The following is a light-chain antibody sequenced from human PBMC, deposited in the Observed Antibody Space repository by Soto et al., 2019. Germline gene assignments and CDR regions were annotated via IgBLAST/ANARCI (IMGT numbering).Light chain of an antibody. CDR1: QSVHTF. Sequence: EIVLTQYPETLSLSPGEGDSLSCRASQSVHTFLAWYQQKPGQAPRLLIYGASKRATGVPARFSGSGSGTDFTLTISSLEPEDFAVYYCHQRSNWPPDTFGPGTRLDIK. V-gene: IGKV3-11*01. CDR3: HQRSNWPPDT. CDR2: GAS. J-gene: IGKJ5*01.